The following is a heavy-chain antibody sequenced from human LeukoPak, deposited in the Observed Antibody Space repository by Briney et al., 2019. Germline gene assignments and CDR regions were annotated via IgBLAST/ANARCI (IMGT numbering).Heavy chain of an antibody. Sequence: SETLSLTCTVSGGSISSYYWSWIRQPPGKGLEWIGYIYYSGSTNYNPSLKSRVTISVDTSKNQFSLKLSSVTAADTAVYYCARDVDTAMVSFDYWGQGTLVTVPS. D-gene: IGHD5-18*01. CDR2: IYYSGST. CDR3: ARDVDTAMVSFDY. CDR1: GGSISSYY. V-gene: IGHV4-59*12. J-gene: IGHJ4*02.